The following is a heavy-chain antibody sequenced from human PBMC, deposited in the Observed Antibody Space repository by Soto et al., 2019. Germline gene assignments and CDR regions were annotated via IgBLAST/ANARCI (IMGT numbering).Heavy chain of an antibody. CDR1: GYTFTGYY. V-gene: IGHV1-2*04. J-gene: IGHJ5*02. D-gene: IGHD2-15*01. CDR2: INPNSGGT. CDR3: ARDSGCSGGSCSDNWFDP. Sequence: ASVKVSCKASGYTFTGYYMHWVRQAPGQGLEWMGWINPNSGGTNYAQKFQGWVTMTRDTSISTAYMELSRLRSDDTAVYYCARDSGCSGGSCSDNWFDPWGQGTLVTVSS.